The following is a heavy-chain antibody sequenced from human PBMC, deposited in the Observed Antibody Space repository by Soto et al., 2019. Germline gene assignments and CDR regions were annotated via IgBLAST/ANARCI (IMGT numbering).Heavy chain of an antibody. D-gene: IGHD3-10*01. CDR1: GGTFSSYT. CDR3: ARTKYYYGSGSYYYVNWFDP. CDR2: IIPILAIA. J-gene: IGHJ5*02. V-gene: IGHV1-69*02. Sequence: QVQLVQSGAEVKKPGSSVKVSCKASGGTFSSYTISWVRQAPGQGLEWMGRIIPILAIANYAQKFQGRVTITADKSTSTAYMDLSSLRSEDTAVYYCARTKYYYGSGSYYYVNWFDPWGQGTLVTVSS.